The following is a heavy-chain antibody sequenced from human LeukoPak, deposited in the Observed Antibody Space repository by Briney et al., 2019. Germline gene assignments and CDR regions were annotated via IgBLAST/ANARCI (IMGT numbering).Heavy chain of an antibody. CDR3: ARDGDYYDSSGYYYGYYYYYMDV. J-gene: IGHJ6*03. D-gene: IGHD3-22*01. CDR1: GYTFTSYG. Sequence: ASVKVSCKASGYTFTSYGISWVRQAPGQGLEWMGWISAYNGNTNYAQKLQGRVTMTTDTSTSTAYMELRSLRSDDTAVYYCARDGDYYDSSGYYYGYYYYYMDVWGKGTTVTVSS. V-gene: IGHV1-18*01. CDR2: ISAYNGNT.